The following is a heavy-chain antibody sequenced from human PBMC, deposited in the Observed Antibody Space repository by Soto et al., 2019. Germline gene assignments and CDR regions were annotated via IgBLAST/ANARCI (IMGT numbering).Heavy chain of an antibody. Sequence: PGGSLRLSCAASGFTFSSYGMHWVRQAPGKGLEWVAVIWYDGSNKYYADSVKGRFTISRDNSKNTLYLQMNSLRAEDTAVYYCARDSYGAPYYFDYWGQGTLVTVYS. CDR1: GFTFSSYG. CDR2: IWYDGSNK. J-gene: IGHJ4*02. V-gene: IGHV3-33*01. D-gene: IGHD5-18*01. CDR3: ARDSYGAPYYFDY.